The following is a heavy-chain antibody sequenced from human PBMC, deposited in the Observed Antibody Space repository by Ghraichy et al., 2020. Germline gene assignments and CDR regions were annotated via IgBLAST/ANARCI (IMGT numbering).Heavy chain of an antibody. J-gene: IGHJ6*02. D-gene: IGHD6-13*01. CDR2: ISSSSSYI. Sequence: GGSLRLSCAASGFTFSSYSMNWVRQAPGKGLEWVSSISSSSSYIYYADSVKGRFTISRDNAKNSLYLQMNSLRAEDTAVYYCARFDSSSWYGSDYYYYYGMDVWGQGTTVTVSS. CDR1: GFTFSSYS. V-gene: IGHV3-21*01. CDR3: ARFDSSSWYGSDYYYYYGMDV.